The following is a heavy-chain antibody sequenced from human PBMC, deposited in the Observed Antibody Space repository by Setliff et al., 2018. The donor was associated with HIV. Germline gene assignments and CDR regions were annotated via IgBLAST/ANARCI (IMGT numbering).Heavy chain of an antibody. J-gene: IGHJ5*02. CDR2: IYISGST. CDR1: GGSINSGGYY. CDR3: AREGYYGSRGWFAP. V-gene: IGHV4-61*09. Sequence: SETLSLTCTVSGGSINSGGYYWNWIRQPAGKGLEWIGHIYISGSTNYNPSLKSRVSISVDTSKNQFSLKLNSVTAAGTAVYYCAREGYYGSRGWFAPWGQGTLVTVSS. D-gene: IGHD3-10*01.